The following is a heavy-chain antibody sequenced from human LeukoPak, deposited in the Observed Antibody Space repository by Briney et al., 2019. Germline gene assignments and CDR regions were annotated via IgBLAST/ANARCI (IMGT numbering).Heavy chain of an antibody. V-gene: IGHV3-30*18. CDR3: ANIDVYYDFWSGYYGAEKSVV. CDR2: ISYDGSNK. D-gene: IGHD3-3*01. J-gene: IGHJ6*04. Sequence: GSLRLSCAAPGFTFSSYGMHWVRQAPGKGLEWVAVISYDGSNKYYADSVKGRFTISRDNSKNTLYLQMNSLRAEDTAVYYCANIDVYYDFWSGYYGAEKSVVWGKGTTVTVSS. CDR1: GFTFSSYG.